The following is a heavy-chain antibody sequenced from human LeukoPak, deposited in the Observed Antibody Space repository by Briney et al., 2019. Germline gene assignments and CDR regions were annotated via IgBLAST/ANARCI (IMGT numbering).Heavy chain of an antibody. CDR3: ARGFGHYDISTGYYFDI. CDR1: GGSISGYY. J-gene: IGHJ3*02. D-gene: IGHD3-9*01. Sequence: SETLSLTCTVSGGSISGYYRSWVRQPPGKGLEWIGYIYYSGSTNYNPSLKSRVTISVDTSKNQFSLKLSSVTAADTAVYYCARGFGHYDISTGYYFDIWGQGTMVTVSS. CDR2: IYYSGST. V-gene: IGHV4-59*01.